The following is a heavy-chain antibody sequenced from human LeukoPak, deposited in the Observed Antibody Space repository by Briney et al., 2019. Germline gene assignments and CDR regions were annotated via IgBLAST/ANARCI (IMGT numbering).Heavy chain of an antibody. CDR2: FHISGST. Sequence: SETLSLTCTVSGASISSYHWSWIRQPAAKGLEWIGRFHISGSTNYNPSLNSRVTMSIDTSKNQFSLRLTSVTAADTAVYYCARDGLYSYGYSYFDYWGQGTLVTVFS. CDR3: ARDGLYSYGYSYFDY. J-gene: IGHJ4*02. V-gene: IGHV4-4*07. D-gene: IGHD5-18*01. CDR1: GASISSYH.